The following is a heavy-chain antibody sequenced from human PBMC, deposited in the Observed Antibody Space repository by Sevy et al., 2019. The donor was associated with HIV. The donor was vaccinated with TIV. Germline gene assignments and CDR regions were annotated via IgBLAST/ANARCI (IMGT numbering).Heavy chain of an antibody. CDR1: GFTFDDYA. J-gene: IGHJ5*02. CDR3: AKDIVGPIDP. CDR2: ISWNSGSI. Sequence: SLKISCAASGFTFDDYAMHWVRQAPGKGLEWVSGISWNSGSIGYADSVKGRFTISRDNAKNSLYLQMNSLRAEDTALYYCAKDIVGPIDPWGQGTLVTVSS. V-gene: IGHV3-9*01.